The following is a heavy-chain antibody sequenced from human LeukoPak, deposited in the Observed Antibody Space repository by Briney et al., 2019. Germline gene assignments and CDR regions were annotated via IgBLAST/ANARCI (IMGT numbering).Heavy chain of an antibody. Sequence: GGSLRLSCAASGFTFSSYWMHWVRQAPGKGLVWVSRINTDGSFTNYADSMKGRFTISRDNAKNTLYLQMNSLRAEDTAVYYCARAVNSASKSDYWGQGTLVTVSS. CDR1: GFTFSSYW. J-gene: IGHJ4*02. V-gene: IGHV3-74*01. CDR3: ARAVNSASKSDY. D-gene: IGHD2-2*01. CDR2: INTDGSFT.